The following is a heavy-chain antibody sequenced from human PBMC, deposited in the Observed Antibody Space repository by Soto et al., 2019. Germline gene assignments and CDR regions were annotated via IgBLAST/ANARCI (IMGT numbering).Heavy chain of an antibody. CDR2: ISGSGGST. Sequence: EVQLLESGGGLVQPGGSLRLSCAASGFTFSSYAMSWVRQAPGKGLEWVSAISGSGGSTYYADSVKGRFTISRDNSKNTLYLQMNSLRAEDTAVYYCAKDHTYDILTGYSIVSWFDPWGQGTLVTVSS. D-gene: IGHD3-9*01. V-gene: IGHV3-23*01. J-gene: IGHJ5*02. CDR3: AKDHTYDILTGYSIVSWFDP. CDR1: GFTFSSYA.